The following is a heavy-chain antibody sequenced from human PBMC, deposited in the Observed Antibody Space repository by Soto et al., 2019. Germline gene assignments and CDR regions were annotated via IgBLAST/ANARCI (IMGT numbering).Heavy chain of an antibody. J-gene: IGHJ4*02. Sequence: QMQLVQSGPEVKKPGTSVKVSCKASGFTLTSADVQWVRQTRGQRLEWIGWIVGGSGSTNYAQQFQGRLAITRDMSTSTVYMELSSLRSEDTAVYYCAADWSNRPFDFWGQGTLVTFSS. V-gene: IGHV1-58*01. D-gene: IGHD3-3*01. CDR3: AADWSNRPFDF. CDR2: IVGGSGST. CDR1: GFTLTSAD.